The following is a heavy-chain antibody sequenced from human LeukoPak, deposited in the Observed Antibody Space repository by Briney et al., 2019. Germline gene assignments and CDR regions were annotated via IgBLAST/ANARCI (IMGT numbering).Heavy chain of an antibody. CDR2: INPNSGGT. J-gene: IGHJ5*02. CDR3: ARDYHGGDAFDP. D-gene: IGHD2-21*02. CDR1: GYTFTDYY. V-gene: IGHV1-2*02. Sequence: ASVKVSCKASGYTFTDYYMHWVRQAPGQGLEWMGWINPNSGGTNSAQKFQGRVTMTRDTSISTAYMELSRLRSDDTAVYHCARDYHGGDAFDPWGQGTLVTVSS.